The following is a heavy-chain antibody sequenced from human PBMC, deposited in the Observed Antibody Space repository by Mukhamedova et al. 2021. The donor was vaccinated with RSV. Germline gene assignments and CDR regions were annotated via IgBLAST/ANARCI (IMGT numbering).Heavy chain of an antibody. V-gene: IGHV3-30*03. CDR2: ISFDGSNK. D-gene: IGHD7-27*01. J-gene: IGHJ6*03. CDR3: ASGSRKTGDFYYYHMDV. Sequence: APGKGLEWVAVISFDGSNKYYADSVKGRFTISRDNSKNTLFLQMNSLRLEDTALYYCASGSRKTGDFYYYHMDVWGEGTTVTVSS.